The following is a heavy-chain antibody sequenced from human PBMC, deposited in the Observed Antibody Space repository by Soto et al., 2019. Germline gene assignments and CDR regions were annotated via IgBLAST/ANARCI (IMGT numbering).Heavy chain of an antibody. Sequence: QVQLQVSGPGLVKPSETLSLTCTVSGDSISSYSWRWIRQPPGKGLEWIGNIHYNGNTKYIPSLTSRVTMSVDPSKNPFSLKLISVTTADTAVYFCAREGNLGRWIQPLDSWGQGTLVTVSS. D-gene: IGHD2-2*03. CDR2: IHYNGNT. CDR1: GDSISSYS. CDR3: AREGNLGRWIQPLDS. V-gene: IGHV4-59*01. J-gene: IGHJ4*02.